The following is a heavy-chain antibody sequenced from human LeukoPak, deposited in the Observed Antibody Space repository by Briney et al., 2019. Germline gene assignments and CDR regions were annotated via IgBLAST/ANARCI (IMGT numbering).Heavy chain of an antibody. J-gene: IGHJ3*02. V-gene: IGHV3-30-3*01. CDR3: ARERDSSSWFGAFDI. CDR1: GFTFSSYA. Sequence: GGSLRLSCAASGFTFSSYAMHWVRQAPGKGLEWVAVISYDGSNKYYADSVKGRFTISRDNSKNTLYLQMNSLRAEDTAVYYCARERDSSSWFGAFDIWGQGTMVTVSS. CDR2: ISYDGSNK. D-gene: IGHD6-13*01.